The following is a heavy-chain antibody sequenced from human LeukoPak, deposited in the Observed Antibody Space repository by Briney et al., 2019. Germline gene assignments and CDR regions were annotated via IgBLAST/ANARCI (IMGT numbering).Heavy chain of an antibody. CDR3: TRALPKTTVTFPYYYYYYMDV. J-gene: IGHJ6*03. V-gene: IGHV3-49*04. CDR2: IRSEAYGGTT. D-gene: IGHD4-17*01. Sequence: PGGSLRLSCAASGFTFSNAWMTWVRQAPGKGLEWVGFIRSEAYGGTTEYAASVKGRFTISRDDSKSIAYLQMNSLKTEDTAVYYCTRALPKTTVTFPYYYYYYMDVWGKGTTVTISS. CDR1: GFTFSNAW.